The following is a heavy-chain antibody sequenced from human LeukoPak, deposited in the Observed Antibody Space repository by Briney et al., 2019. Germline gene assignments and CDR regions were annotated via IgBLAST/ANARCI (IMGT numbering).Heavy chain of an antibody. CDR1: DYTFTNYG. J-gene: IGHJ4*02. V-gene: IGHV1-18*01. CDR3: ARAPPGMIMGPGDY. Sequence: ASVKVSSKASDYTFTNYGITWVRQAPGQGLEWMGWISTHDGHTICAQDLQGRVTMTIDTSTTTAYMELRSLKSDDTAVYYCARAPPGMIMGPGDYWGQGALVIVSS. D-gene: IGHD3-22*01. CDR2: ISTHDGHT.